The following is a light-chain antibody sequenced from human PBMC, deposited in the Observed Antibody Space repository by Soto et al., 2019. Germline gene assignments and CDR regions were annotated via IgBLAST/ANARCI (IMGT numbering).Light chain of an antibody. J-gene: IGKJ1*01. V-gene: IGKV1-5*03. CDR2: KAS. Sequence: DIQMTQSPSTLSASVGDRVTITCRASQSVSSWLAWYQQKPGKAPNLLIYKASSFESGVPSRFSGSGSGTEFTLTISSLQPDDCAVYYCHQYCTYSPWKCGRGPKLEIK. CDR3: HQYCTYSPWK. CDR1: QSVSSW.